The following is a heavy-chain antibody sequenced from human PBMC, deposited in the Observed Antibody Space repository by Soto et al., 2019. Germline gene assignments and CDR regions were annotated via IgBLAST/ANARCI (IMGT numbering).Heavy chain of an antibody. CDR1: GYSFSNSG. Sequence: QVQLVQSGAEVKKPGASVRVSCKASGYSFSNSGIFWVRQAPGQGLEWLGWISAYNRNTNYAQSVQGRLTLTTDTSTSTAYMELRTLRSDDTAVYYCARESKSQWLVNGGWFDPWGQGTLVTVSS. CDR3: ARESKSQWLVNGGWFDP. CDR2: ISAYNRNT. D-gene: IGHD6-19*01. V-gene: IGHV1-18*01. J-gene: IGHJ5*02.